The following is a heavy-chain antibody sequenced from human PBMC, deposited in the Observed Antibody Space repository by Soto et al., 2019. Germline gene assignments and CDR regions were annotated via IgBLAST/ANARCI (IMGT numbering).Heavy chain of an antibody. V-gene: IGHV3-15*01. CDR2: IKGKADGGKT. CDR1: GFTFSNSW. Sequence: EVQLVESGGGLVQPGGSLRLSCAASGFTFSNSWMNWVRQAPGKGLEWVGLIKGKADGGKTEDAAPVKGRVTISSEDTKNTVNLQMNSLKTEYTLGYYCTAVCNRAIGVVITRGVSLAYWGQGTLVTVSS. CDR3: TAVCNRAIGVVITRGVSLAY. J-gene: IGHJ4*02. D-gene: IGHD3-3*01.